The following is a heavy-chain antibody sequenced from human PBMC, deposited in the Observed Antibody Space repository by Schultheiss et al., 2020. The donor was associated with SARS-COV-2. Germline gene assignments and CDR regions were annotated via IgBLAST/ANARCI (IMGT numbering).Heavy chain of an antibody. D-gene: IGHD4-17*01. CDR3: ARAQTAYGDYRY. Sequence: SETLSLTCTVSGGSISSGGYYWSWIRQHPGKGLEWIGRIYTSGSTTYNPSLRSRVSISLDTSKNQFSLKLSSVTAADTAVYYCARAQTAYGDYRYWGQGTLVTVSS. J-gene: IGHJ4*02. V-gene: IGHV4-39*07. CDR2: IYTSGST. CDR1: GGSISSGGYY.